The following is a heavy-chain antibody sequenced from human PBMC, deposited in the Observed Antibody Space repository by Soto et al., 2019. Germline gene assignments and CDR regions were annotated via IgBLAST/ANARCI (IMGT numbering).Heavy chain of an antibody. Sequence: LVESGGGLVQPGGSLRISCAASGFTFSNIWMSWVRRSPEKGPEWVASISPDGGEIYYVDSVKGRCTISRDNTRISLYLPMNSRRAEDTAVYYCAKGPRWGQGTLVTVSS. CDR1: GFTFSNIW. CDR3: AKGPR. V-gene: IGHV3-7*01. J-gene: IGHJ4*02. CDR2: ISPDGGEI.